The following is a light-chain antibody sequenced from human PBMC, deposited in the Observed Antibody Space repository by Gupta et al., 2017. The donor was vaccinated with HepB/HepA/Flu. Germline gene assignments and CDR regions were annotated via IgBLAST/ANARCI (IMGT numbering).Light chain of an antibody. J-gene: IGKJ4*01. CDR1: QSLLNSNGYHY. V-gene: IGKV2-28*01. CDR3: MQGLHPPRT. CDR2: VVS. Sequence: DIVMTQFPLSLPVTPGDPASISCRSSQSLLNSNGYHYLDWYVQKPGQAPQLLISVVSHRASGVPDRFSGSGSGTDFTLTISRVEAEDVGVYYCMQGLHPPRTFGGGTKVEIK.